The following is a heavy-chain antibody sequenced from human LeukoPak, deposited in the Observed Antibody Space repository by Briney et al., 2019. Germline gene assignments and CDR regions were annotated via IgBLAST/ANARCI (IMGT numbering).Heavy chain of an antibody. J-gene: IGHJ4*02. D-gene: IGHD3-10*01. CDR2: IYYSGST. CDR1: GFTFSSYA. V-gene: IGHV4-30-4*08. Sequence: LRLSCAASGFTFSSYAMSWIRQPPGKGLGWVGYIYYSGSTYYNPSHKSRVTITVDTSKTQFFLKLSSVSAADAAVYYGARGVTMVRGVIWYFDYWGQGTLVTVSS. CDR3: ARGVTMVRGVIWYFDY.